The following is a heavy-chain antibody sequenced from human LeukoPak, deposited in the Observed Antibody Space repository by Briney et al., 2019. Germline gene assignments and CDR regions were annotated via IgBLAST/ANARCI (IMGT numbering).Heavy chain of an antibody. CDR2: MKGKTEGGTT. J-gene: IGHJ4*02. Sequence: GGSLRLSCAASGFPFSYAWMSWVRQAPGKGLEWLGRMKGKTEGGTTDYAEPVKGRFTISRDDSKNTVYLQMNSLKTEDTAVYYCTTDPRDWGQGTLVTVSS. CDR1: GFPFSYAW. CDR3: TTDPRD. V-gene: IGHV3-15*01.